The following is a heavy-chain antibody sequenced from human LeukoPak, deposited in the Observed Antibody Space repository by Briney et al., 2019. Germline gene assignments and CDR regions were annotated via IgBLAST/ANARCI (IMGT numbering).Heavy chain of an antibody. CDR1: GGSFSGYY. D-gene: IGHD2-2*01. CDR2: IDHSGST. Sequence: SETLSLTCAVYGGSFSGYYWSWIRQPPGKGLEWIGEIDHSGSTNYNPSLKSRVTISVDTSKNQFSLKLSSVTAADTAVYYCARGVRSSEDIVVVPAAISEYYFDYWGQGTLVTVSS. V-gene: IGHV4-34*01. J-gene: IGHJ4*02. CDR3: ARGVRSSEDIVVVPAAISEYYFDY.